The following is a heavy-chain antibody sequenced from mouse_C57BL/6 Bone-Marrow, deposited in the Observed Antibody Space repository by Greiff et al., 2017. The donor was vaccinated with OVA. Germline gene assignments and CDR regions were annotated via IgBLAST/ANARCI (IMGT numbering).Heavy chain of an antibody. V-gene: IGHV1-81*01. CDR1: GYTFTSYG. D-gene: IGHD6-2*01. CDR3: ARSLSLRD. CDR2: IYPRSGNT. J-gene: IGHJ3*01. Sequence: QVQLQQSGAELARPGASVKLSCKASGYTFTSYGISWVKQRTGQGLEWIGEIYPRSGNTYYNEKFKGKATLTADKSSSTAYMELRSLTSEDSAVYFCARSLSLRDWGQGTLVTVSA.